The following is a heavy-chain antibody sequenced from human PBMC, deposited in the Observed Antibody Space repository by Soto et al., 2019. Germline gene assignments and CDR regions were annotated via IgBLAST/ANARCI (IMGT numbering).Heavy chain of an antibody. J-gene: IGHJ4*02. Sequence: GSLRLSCAASEFTFSSYAMSWVRQAPGKGLEWVSAISGSGGSTYYADSMKGRFTISRDNSKNTLYLQMNSLRAEDTAVYYCAKGWGYSGYDWLQFWGQGTLVTVSS. V-gene: IGHV3-23*01. CDR1: EFTFSSYA. CDR2: ISGSGGST. D-gene: IGHD5-12*01. CDR3: AKGWGYSGYDWLQF.